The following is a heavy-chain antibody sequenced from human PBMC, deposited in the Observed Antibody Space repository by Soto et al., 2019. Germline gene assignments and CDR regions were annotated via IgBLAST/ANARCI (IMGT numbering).Heavy chain of an antibody. J-gene: IGHJ4*02. CDR1: GGSISSGGYS. Sequence: QLRLQESGSGLVKPSQTLSLTCAVSGGSISSGGYSWSWIRQPPGKGLEWIGYIYHSGRTYYNPSLKSRVTISVDRSKNQFSLKLSSVTAADTAVYYCARSMTTVTTNDYWGQGSLFTVSS. V-gene: IGHV4-30-2*01. D-gene: IGHD4-17*01. CDR3: ARSMTTVTTNDY. CDR2: IYHSGRT.